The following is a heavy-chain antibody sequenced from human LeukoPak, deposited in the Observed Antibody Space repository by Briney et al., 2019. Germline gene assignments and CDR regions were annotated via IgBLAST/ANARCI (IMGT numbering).Heavy chain of an antibody. V-gene: IGHV1-18*04. D-gene: IGHD3-9*01. J-gene: IGHJ4*02. CDR1: GYTFGTYA. CDR3: ARSSNILTAINDY. CDR2: VSAYNGQI. Sequence: ASVKVSCKASGYTFGTYAISWVRQAPGQGLEWMGWVSAYNGQISYAQKFQGRVTMTTDTSTSTGYMDLKGLRSDDTAVYYCARSSNILTAINDYWGQGTLVTVSS.